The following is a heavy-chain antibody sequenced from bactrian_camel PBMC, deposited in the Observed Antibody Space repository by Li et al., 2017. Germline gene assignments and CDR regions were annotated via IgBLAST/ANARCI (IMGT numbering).Heavy chain of an antibody. J-gene: IGHJ4*01. CDR1: GDGIAVRD. D-gene: IGHD8*01. V-gene: IGHV3S53*01. CDR2: ISGGGSI. Sequence: HVQLVESGGGSVQAGGSLRLSCTGSGDGIAVRDMGWFRQVPGREREGVATISGGGSITYADSVKGRFTISRDNAKNTLHLQMDTLKTEDTAMYYCVQGVYWSTYGDIQRHQRGQGTQVTVS. CDR3: VQGVYWSTYGDIQRHQ.